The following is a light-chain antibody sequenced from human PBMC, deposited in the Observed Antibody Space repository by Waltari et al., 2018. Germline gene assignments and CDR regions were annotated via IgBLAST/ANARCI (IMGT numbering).Light chain of an antibody. CDR1: EYVSGSY. V-gene: IGKV3-20*01. J-gene: IGKJ2*01. Sequence: EIVLTQSPGTLSLSPGARAILSCRASEYVSGSYLAWYQQKPGRALRLLIYGASLRATGVPDRFSGSGSGTDFTLTISRLEPEDFAIYYCQQSGTSPPRYTFGQGTRLEIK. CDR3: QQSGTSPPRYT. CDR2: GAS.